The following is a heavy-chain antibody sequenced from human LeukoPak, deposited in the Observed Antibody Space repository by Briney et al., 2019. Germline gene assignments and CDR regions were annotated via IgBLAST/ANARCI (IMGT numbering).Heavy chain of an antibody. Sequence: PSETLSLTCTVSAGSISSSSYYWGWIRQPPGKGLEWIGTIYYSGSTYYNASLKSRVTISVDTSKNQFSLKLSSVTAADTAVYYCARSPGGALNWFDPWGQGTLVTVSS. J-gene: IGHJ5*02. CDR1: AGSISSSSYY. V-gene: IGHV4-39*01. CDR3: ARSPGGALNWFDP. D-gene: IGHD1-1*01. CDR2: IYYSGST.